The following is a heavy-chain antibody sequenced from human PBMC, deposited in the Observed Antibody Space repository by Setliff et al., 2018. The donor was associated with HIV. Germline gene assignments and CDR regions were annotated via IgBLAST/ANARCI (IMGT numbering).Heavy chain of an antibody. D-gene: IGHD5-12*01. CDR3: GRDYRSWIRAIGY. Sequence: ASVKVSCKVSGYTLTELSLHWVRQAPAKGLEWMGGFDPEDVETVYAQKFQGRVTMTEDTSTDTAYMELSSLRSDDTAVYYCGRDYRSWIRAIGYWGQGTLVTVSS. J-gene: IGHJ4*02. V-gene: IGHV1-24*01. CDR1: GYTLTELS. CDR2: FDPEDVET.